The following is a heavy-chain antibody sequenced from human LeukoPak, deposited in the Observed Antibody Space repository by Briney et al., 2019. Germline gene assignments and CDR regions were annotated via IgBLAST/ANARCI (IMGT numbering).Heavy chain of an antibody. CDR1: GFTFDDYA. CDR3: ARARDTAHGYPVGAFDI. Sequence: GGSLRLSCAASGFTFDDYAMHWVRQAPGKGLEWVSGISWNSGSIGYADSVKGRFTISRDNAKNSLYLQMNSLRAEDTAVYYCARARDTAHGYPVGAFDIWGQGTMVTVSS. CDR2: ISWNSGSI. V-gene: IGHV3-9*01. J-gene: IGHJ3*02. D-gene: IGHD5-18*01.